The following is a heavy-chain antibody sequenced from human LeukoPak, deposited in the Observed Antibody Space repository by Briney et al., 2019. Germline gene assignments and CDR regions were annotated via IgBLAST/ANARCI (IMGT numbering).Heavy chain of an antibody. J-gene: IGHJ4*02. CDR2: INHSGST. D-gene: IGHD1-14*01. V-gene: IGHV4-34*01. CDR1: GGSFSGYY. CDR3: SRINHSV. Sequence: SETLSLTCAVYGGSFSGYYWSWVRQPPGKGLEWIGEINHSGSTNYNPSLKSRVTISVDTSKKQFSLKLSSVTAADTAVYYCSRINHSVWGQGTLVTVSS.